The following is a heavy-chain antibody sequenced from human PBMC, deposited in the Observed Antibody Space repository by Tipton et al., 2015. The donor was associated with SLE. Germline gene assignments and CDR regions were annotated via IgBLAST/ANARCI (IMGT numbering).Heavy chain of an antibody. D-gene: IGHD3-22*01. CDR2: INHSVST. Sequence: TLSLTCAVYGGSFSGYYWSWIRQPPGKGLEWIGEINHSVSTNYNPSLKSRVTISVDTSKNQFSLKLSSVTAADTAVYYCATRDYYDSSAPDYWGQGTLVTVSS. V-gene: IGHV4-34*01. CDR1: GGSFSGYY. CDR3: ATRDYYDSSAPDY. J-gene: IGHJ4*02.